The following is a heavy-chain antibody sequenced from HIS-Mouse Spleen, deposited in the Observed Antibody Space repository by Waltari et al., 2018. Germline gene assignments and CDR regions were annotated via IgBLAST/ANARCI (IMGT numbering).Heavy chain of an antibody. D-gene: IGHD7-27*01. CDR3: AKRRTNWGAYFDY. J-gene: IGHJ4*02. CDR2: ISGSGGST. Sequence: EVQLLESGGGLVQPGGSLRLSCAASGFTFSGYAMSWVRQAPGKGLEWVSAISGSGGSTYYADSVKGRFTISRDNSKNTLYLQMNSLRAEDTAVYYCAKRRTNWGAYFDYWGQGTLVTVSS. V-gene: IGHV3-23*01. CDR1: GFTFSGYA.